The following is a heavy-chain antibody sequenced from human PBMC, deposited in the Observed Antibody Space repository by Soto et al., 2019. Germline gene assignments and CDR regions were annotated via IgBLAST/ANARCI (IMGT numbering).Heavy chain of an antibody. J-gene: IGHJ4*02. CDR2: MNTNSSNT. CDR1: GYTFTSYD. CDR3: ARRRSGVFGY. Sequence: QVQLVQSGAEVKKPGASVKVSCKASGYTFTSYDINWVRHATGQGLEWMGWMNTNSSNTGYAQQFQRRVTMTRTTSISTAYMELSSLRSEDTAVYYCARRRSGVFGYWGQGTLVTVSS. D-gene: IGHD2-15*01. V-gene: IGHV1-8*01.